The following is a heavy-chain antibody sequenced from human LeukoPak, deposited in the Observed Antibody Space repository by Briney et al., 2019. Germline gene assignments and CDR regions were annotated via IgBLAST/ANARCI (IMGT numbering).Heavy chain of an antibody. CDR1: GYTFTSHY. CDR2: INPNSGGT. J-gene: IGHJ4*02. Sequence: ASVKVSCKASGYTFTSHYMHWVRQAPGQGLEWMGWINPNSGGTNYAQKFQGRVTMTRDTSISTAYMELSRLRSDDTAVYYCARESMVWGVNIFDYWGQGTLVTVSS. CDR3: ARESMVWGVNIFDY. D-gene: IGHD3-10*01. V-gene: IGHV1-2*02.